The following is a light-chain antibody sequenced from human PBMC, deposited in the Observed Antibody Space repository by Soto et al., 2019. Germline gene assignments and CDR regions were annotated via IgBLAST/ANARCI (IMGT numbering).Light chain of an antibody. J-gene: IGKJ2*01. CDR3: QQYGSSPMYT. Sequence: EIVLTQSPGTLSLSPGERATLSCRASQSVSSSYFAWYQQKPGQAPRLLIYGASGRAAGIPDRFSGSGSETAYTLTISSLEPEDFAVYYCQQYGSSPMYTFGQGTQLEI. V-gene: IGKV3-20*01. CDR2: GAS. CDR1: QSVSSSY.